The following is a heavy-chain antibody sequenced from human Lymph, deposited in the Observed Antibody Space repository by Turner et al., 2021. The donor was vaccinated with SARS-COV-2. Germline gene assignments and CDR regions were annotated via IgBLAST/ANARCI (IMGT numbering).Heavy chain of an antibody. V-gene: IGHV4-59*01. J-gene: IGHJ4*02. CDR1: GGSISSYD. CDR3: ARVIPAGWYYFDY. CDR2: IFYSGST. Sequence: QVQLHESGPGLVKPSETLFLPCTVSGGSISSYDRSWIRPPLGKGLEWIGYIFYSGSTIYNPSLKSRVTISVDTSKNQFSLKLSSGTAADTAVYYCARVIPAGWYYFDYWGQGTLVTVSS. D-gene: IGHD2-2*01.